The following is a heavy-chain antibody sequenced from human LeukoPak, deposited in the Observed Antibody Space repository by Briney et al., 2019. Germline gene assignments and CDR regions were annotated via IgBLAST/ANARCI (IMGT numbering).Heavy chain of an antibody. CDR2: IYSGGST. CDR3: ARDTPYYYDSSGYSAS. CDR1: VFTVSSNY. Sequence: GGSLRLSCAASVFTVSSNYMSWVRQAPGKGLEWGSVIYSGGSTYYADYVKRRFTISRDNSKNTLYLQMNSLRAEDTAVYYCARDTPYYYDSSGYSASWGQGTLVTVSS. J-gene: IGHJ5*02. D-gene: IGHD3-22*01. V-gene: IGHV3-53*01.